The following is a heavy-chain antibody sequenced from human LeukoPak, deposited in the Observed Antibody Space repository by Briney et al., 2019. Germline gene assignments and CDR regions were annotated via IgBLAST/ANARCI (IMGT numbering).Heavy chain of an antibody. J-gene: IGHJ5*02. V-gene: IGHV1-69*13. Sequence: ASVKVSCKASGGTFSSYDISWVRQAPGQGLEWMGGIIPIFGTANYAQKFQGRVTITADESTSTAYMELSSLRSEDTAVYYCAMSGFGESQSWGQGTLVTVSS. CDR1: GGTFSSYD. CDR2: IIPIFGTA. D-gene: IGHD3-10*01. CDR3: AMSGFGESQS.